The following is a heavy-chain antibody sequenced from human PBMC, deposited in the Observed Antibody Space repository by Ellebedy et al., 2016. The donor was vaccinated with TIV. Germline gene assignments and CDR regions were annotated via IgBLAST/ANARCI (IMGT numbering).Heavy chain of an antibody. CDR3: ARGGPLCSSTSCYTDNWFNP. V-gene: IGHV4-59*12. J-gene: IGHJ5*02. CDR2: IYYSGST. Sequence: SETLSLTXTVSGGSISSYYWSWIRQPPGKGLEWIGYIYYSGSTNYNPSLKSRVTISVDTSKNQFSLKLSSVTAADTAVYYCARGGPLCSSTSCYTDNWFNPWGQGTLVTVSS. D-gene: IGHD2-2*02. CDR1: GGSISSYY.